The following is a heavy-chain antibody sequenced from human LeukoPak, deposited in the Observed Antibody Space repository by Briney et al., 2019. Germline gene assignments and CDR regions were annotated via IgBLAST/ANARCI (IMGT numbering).Heavy chain of an antibody. CDR2: IDSSGDTI. CDR1: GFAFSSFE. J-gene: IGHJ6*03. V-gene: IGHV3-48*03. Sequence: GGSLRLSCAASGFAFSSFEMNWVRQAPGKGLEWVSYIDSSGDTINYADSVKGRFTISRDNAKNSLFLQMSSLRVEDMSVYYCARGVGLANYYYYMDVWGRGTTVTISS. D-gene: IGHD2-15*01. CDR3: ARGVGLANYYYYMDV.